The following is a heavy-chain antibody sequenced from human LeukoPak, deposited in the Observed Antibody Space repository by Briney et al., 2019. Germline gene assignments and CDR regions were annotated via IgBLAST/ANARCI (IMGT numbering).Heavy chain of an antibody. D-gene: IGHD1-26*01. J-gene: IGHJ4*02. CDR3: ARDRAWETPVPYY. V-gene: IGHV3-20*03. Sequence: GYADSVKGRFTISRDNAKNSLYLQMNSLRAEDTAFYYCARDRAWETPVPYYWGQGTLVTVSS.